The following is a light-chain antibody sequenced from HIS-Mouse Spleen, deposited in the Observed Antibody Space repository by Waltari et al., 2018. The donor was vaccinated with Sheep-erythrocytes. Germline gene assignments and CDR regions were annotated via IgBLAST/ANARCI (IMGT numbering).Light chain of an antibody. CDR2: QDS. J-gene: IGLJ2*01. CDR1: KLGDKY. Sequence: SYELTQPPSVSVSPGQTASITCSVDKLGDKYACWYQQKPGQSPVLVIYQDSKRPSGIPGRFSGSNSGNTATLTISGTQAMDEADYYCQAWDSSTAVFGGGTKLTVL. CDR3: QAWDSSTAV. V-gene: IGLV3-1*01.